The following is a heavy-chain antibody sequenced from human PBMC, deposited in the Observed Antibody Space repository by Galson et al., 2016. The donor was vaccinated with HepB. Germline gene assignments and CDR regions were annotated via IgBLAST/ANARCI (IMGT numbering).Heavy chain of an antibody. V-gene: IGHV4/OR15-8*01. CDR1: GVSIRSSIW. D-gene: IGHD1-1*01. Sequence: SETLSLTCYVSGVSIRSSIWWNWVRQAPGKGLEWVGETYHVGSPNYNPSLTTRVSMSVDKPNNQFSLTLKSVSAADTAVYFCAGALYGKTAEGTLLPAKQIAFWGRGVMVAVSS. CDR3: AGALYGKTAEGTLLPAKQIAF. J-gene: IGHJ4*02. CDR2: TYHVGSP.